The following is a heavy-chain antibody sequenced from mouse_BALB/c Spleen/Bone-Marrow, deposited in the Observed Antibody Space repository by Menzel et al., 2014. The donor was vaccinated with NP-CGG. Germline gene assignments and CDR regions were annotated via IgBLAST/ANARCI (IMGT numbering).Heavy chain of an antibody. J-gene: IGHJ4*01. V-gene: IGHV1S56*01. D-gene: IGHD4-1*01. Sequence: QVQLKQSGPELVKPGASVKMSCKASGYTFTSYYIHWVKRRPGQGLGWIGWIYPGDGSTKYNEKFKGKTTLTADKSSSTAYMLLSSLTSEDSAIYFCARKENWAYAMDYWGQGTSVTVSS. CDR3: ARKENWAYAMDY. CDR1: GYTFTSYY. CDR2: IYPGDGST.